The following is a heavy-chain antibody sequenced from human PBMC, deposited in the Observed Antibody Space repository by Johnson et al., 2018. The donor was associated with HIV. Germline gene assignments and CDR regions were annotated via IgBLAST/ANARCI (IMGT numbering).Heavy chain of an antibody. J-gene: IGHJ3*02. V-gene: IGHV3-66*03. D-gene: IGHD3-3*01. Sequence: VQLVESGGGLIQPGGSLRLSCEASGFTVSSNSLSWVRQAPGKGLEWVSGISGSGGSTYYADSVKGRFTISRDNSKNTLYLQMNSLRAEDTAVYYCARGAPWSGSDAFDIWGQGTMVTVSS. CDR2: SGSGGST. CDR1: GFTVSSNS. CDR3: ARGAPWSGSDAFDI.